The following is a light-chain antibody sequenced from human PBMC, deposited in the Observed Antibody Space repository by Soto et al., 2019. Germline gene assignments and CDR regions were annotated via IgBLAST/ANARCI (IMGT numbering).Light chain of an antibody. V-gene: IGKV3-20*01. Sequence: EVVMTQSPASLSASPGERVTLSCRASQNIRSSLAWYQQRPGQAPRLLIYGASTRATGIPDRFSGSGSGTDFTLTISGLEPEDFALYYCQQYGVTPPNTFGGGTKVDIK. CDR3: QQYGVTPPNT. J-gene: IGKJ4*01. CDR2: GAS. CDR1: QNIRSS.